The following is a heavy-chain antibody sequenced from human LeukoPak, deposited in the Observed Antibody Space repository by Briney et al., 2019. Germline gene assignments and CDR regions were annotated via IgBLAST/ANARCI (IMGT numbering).Heavy chain of an antibody. CDR3: GRVVILGAGFDALDI. CDR2: ITSSGSTI. D-gene: IGHD1-26*01. V-gene: IGHV3-48*03. CDR1: GFSFSAHQ. Sequence: RGSLRLSCVVSGFSFSAHQMTWVRQAPGRGLEWVSYITSSGSTIYYADSMKGRFTTSRDNAKNSLYLQMISLRAEDAAVYYCGRVVILGAGFDALDIWGQGTMVTVSS. J-gene: IGHJ3*02.